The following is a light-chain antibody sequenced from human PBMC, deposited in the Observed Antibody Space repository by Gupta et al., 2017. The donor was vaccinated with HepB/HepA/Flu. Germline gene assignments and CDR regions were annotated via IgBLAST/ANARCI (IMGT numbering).Light chain of an antibody. CDR1: SRDVGRYDF. Sequence: QSALTQPASASGSPGQSITISCTGTSRDVGRYDFVSWYQQHPGKSPKLIIYDVTNRPSGISHRFSGSKSGNTASLTISGLQTEDESHYYCSSYTGSGTLWVFGGGTKLTVL. J-gene: IGLJ3*02. CDR2: DVT. V-gene: IGLV2-14*01. CDR3: SSYTGSGTLWV.